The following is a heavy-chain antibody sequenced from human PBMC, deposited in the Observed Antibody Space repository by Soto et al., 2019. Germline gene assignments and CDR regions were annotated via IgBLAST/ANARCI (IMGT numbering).Heavy chain of an antibody. Sequence: GESLKISCKGSGYSFTSYLISWVRQMPGKGLEWMGRIDPSDSYTNYSPSFQGHVTISADKSISTAYLQWSSLKASDTAMYYCARQTRSSWYYYYGMDVWGQGTTVTVSS. J-gene: IGHJ6*02. CDR2: IDPSDSYT. CDR3: ARQTRSSWYYYYGMDV. V-gene: IGHV5-10-1*01. CDR1: GYSFTSYL. D-gene: IGHD6-13*01.